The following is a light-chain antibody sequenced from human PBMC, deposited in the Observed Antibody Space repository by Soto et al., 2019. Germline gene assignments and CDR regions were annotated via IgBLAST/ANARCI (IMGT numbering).Light chain of an antibody. V-gene: IGLV7-46*01. CDR1: AGTVTSDHY. J-gene: IGLJ2*01. CDR2: DTV. CDR3: MLSYYAAGV. Sequence: QTVVTQEPSLTVSPGGTITLTCGSSAGTVTSDHYPYWFQQKPGQAPRTLIYDTVNKESWTPARFSGSLLGGRAALTLSGAQPEDEADYYCMLSYYAAGVLGGGTKLTVL.